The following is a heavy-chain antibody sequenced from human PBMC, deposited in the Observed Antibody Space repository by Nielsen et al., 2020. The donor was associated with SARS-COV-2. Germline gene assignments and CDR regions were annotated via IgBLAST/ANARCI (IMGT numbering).Heavy chain of an antibody. V-gene: IGHV5-10-1*01. CDR3: ASIAVAGIYDAFDI. Sequence: GESLKISCQGSGYSFTSYWISWVRQMPGKGLEWMGRIDPSDSYTNYSPSFQGHVTISADKSISTAYLQWSSLKASDTAMYYCASIAVAGIYDAFDIWGQGTMVTVSS. J-gene: IGHJ3*02. D-gene: IGHD6-19*01. CDR2: IDPSDSYT. CDR1: GYSFTSYW.